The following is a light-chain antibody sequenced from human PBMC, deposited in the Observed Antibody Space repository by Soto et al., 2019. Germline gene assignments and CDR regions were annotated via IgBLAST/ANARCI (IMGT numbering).Light chain of an antibody. J-gene: IGKJ4*01. Sequence: DIQMTQSPSLLSASVGDRVTITCRASQGIRDDLAWYQQKPGKAPKTLIYAASTLQSGVPSRFSGRGSGKEFTLTIRGLEPEDFANYFCQQYYNYPRGFGGGTNVDLK. V-gene: IGKV1-17*01. CDR3: QQYYNYPRG. CDR2: AAS. CDR1: QGIRDD.